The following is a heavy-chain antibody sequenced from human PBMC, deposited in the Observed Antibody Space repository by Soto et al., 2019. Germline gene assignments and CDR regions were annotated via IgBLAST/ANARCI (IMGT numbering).Heavy chain of an antibody. CDR3: ARSREWLRLRTDSNHVSDY. CDR1: GYTFTSYG. Sequence: QVQMVQSGAEVKKPGASVKVSCKASGYTFTSYGISWVRQAPGQGLEWMGWISAYNGNTNYAQKLQGRVTMTTDTSTSTAYMELRSLRSDDTAVYYCARSREWLRLRTDSNHVSDYWGQGTLVTVSS. D-gene: IGHD5-12*01. J-gene: IGHJ4*02. CDR2: ISAYNGNT. V-gene: IGHV1-18*01.